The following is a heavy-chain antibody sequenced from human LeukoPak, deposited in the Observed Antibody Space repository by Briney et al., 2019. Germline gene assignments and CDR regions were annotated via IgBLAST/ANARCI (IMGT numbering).Heavy chain of an antibody. V-gene: IGHV1-8*01. CDR1: GYTFTSYD. D-gene: IGHD3-10*01. Sequence: ASVKVPCKASGYTFTSYDINWVRQATGQGLERMGWMNPNSGNTGYAQKFQGRVTMTRNTSISTAYMELSSLRSEDTAVYYCARLITMVRGALGYWGQGTLVTVSS. J-gene: IGHJ4*02. CDR3: ARLITMVRGALGY. CDR2: MNPNSGNT.